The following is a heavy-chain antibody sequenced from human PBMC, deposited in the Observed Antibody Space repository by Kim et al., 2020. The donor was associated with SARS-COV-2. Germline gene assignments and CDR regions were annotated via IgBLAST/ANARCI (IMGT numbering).Heavy chain of an antibody. J-gene: IGHJ4*02. CDR2: ISGSGTHK. CDR3: AKDIHVSGRLLPHYFDY. V-gene: IGHV3-23*01. D-gene: IGHD3-10*01. CDR1: GFTFDTNA. Sequence: GGSLRLSCAVSGFTFDTNAMSWVRQAPGRGLEWVSSISGSGTHKYYADSVKGRFTSSRDNSKNTVYLRMNSLRAEDTALYYCAKDIHVSGRLLPHYFDYWSQGPLVTVSS.